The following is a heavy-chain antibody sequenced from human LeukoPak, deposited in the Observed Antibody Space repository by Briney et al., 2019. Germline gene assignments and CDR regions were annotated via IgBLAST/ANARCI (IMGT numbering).Heavy chain of an antibody. CDR2: IFYSGST. J-gene: IGHJ4*02. D-gene: IGHD5-18*01. Sequence: SETLSLTCTVSGDSISSHYWSWIRQPPGKGLEWIGYIFYSGSTYYNPSLKSRVTISVDTSKNQFSLKLSSVTAADTAVYYCARVNFPSYGLDYWGQGTLVTVSS. V-gene: IGHV4-59*11. CDR1: GDSISSHY. CDR3: ARVNFPSYGLDY.